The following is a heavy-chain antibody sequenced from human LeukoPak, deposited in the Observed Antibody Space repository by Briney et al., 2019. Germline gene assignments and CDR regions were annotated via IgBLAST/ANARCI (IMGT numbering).Heavy chain of an antibody. D-gene: IGHD4-17*01. V-gene: IGHV4-59*01. CDR3: ARSNPKKYGDYSSHDY. CDR2: IYYSGST. J-gene: IGHJ4*02. CDR1: GFTFSNAY. Sequence: PGGSLRLSCAASGFTFSNAYMNWLRQHPGKGLEWIGYIYYSGSTNYNPSLKSRVTISVDTSKNQFSLKLSSVTAADTAVYYCARSNPKKYGDYSSHDYWGQGTLVTVSS.